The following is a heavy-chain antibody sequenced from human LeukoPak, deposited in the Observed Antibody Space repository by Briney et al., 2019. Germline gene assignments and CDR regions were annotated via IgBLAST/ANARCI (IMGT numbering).Heavy chain of an antibody. J-gene: IGHJ5*02. CDR2: INPSGGST. Sequence: ASVKVSCKASGYTFTSYYMHWVRQAPGQGLEWMGIINPSGGSTSYAQKFQGRVTMTRDTSTSTVYMELSSLRSEDTAVYYCARDHPITDGAGDWFDPWGQGTLVTVSS. V-gene: IGHV1-46*01. CDR3: ARDHPITDGAGDWFDP. D-gene: IGHD3-10*01. CDR1: GYTFTSYY.